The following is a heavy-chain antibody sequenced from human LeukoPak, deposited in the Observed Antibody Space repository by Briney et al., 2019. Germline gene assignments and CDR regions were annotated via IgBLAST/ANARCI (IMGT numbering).Heavy chain of an antibody. CDR2: IYYSGST. Sequence: SETLSLTCTVSGGSISSYYWSWIRQPPGKGLEWIGYIYYSGSTNYNPSLKSRVTIPVDTSKNQFSLKLSSVTAADTAVYYCARDTFWSGYFDYWGQGTLVTVSS. D-gene: IGHD3-3*01. CDR1: GGSISSYY. J-gene: IGHJ4*02. CDR3: ARDTFWSGYFDY. V-gene: IGHV4-59*01.